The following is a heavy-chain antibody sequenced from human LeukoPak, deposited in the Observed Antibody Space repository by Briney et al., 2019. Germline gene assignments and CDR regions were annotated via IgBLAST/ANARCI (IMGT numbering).Heavy chain of an antibody. J-gene: IGHJ5*02. CDR1: GGSISTYY. V-gene: IGHV4-59*01. Sequence: SETLSLTCTVSGGSISTYYWSWIRQPPGKGLEWIGYIYYSGSTNYNPSLKSRVTISVDTSKNQFSLKLSSVTAADTAVYYCAGGSSYPNWFDPWGQGTLVTVSS. D-gene: IGHD2-2*01. CDR2: IYYSGST. CDR3: AGGSSYPNWFDP.